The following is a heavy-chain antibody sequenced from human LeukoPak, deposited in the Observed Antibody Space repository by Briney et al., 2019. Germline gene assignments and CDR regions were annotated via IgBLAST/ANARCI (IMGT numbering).Heavy chain of an antibody. D-gene: IGHD1-26*01. J-gene: IGHJ4*02. CDR2: INHSGST. Sequence: SETLSLTCAVYGGSFSGYYWSWIRQPPGKGLEWIGEINHSGSTNYNPSLKSRVTISVDTSKNQFSLKLSSVAAADTAVYYCARVGGSPFDYWGQGTLVTVSS. CDR1: GGSFSGYY. CDR3: ARVGGSPFDY. V-gene: IGHV4-34*01.